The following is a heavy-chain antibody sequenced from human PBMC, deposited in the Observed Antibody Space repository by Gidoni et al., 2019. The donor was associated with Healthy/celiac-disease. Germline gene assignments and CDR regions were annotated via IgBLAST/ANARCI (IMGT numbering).Heavy chain of an antibody. CDR2: ISGSGGST. V-gene: IGHV3-23*01. D-gene: IGHD5-12*01. J-gene: IGHJ4*02. Sequence: EVQLLESGGGLVQPGGSLRLSCAASGFTFSSYAMSWVRQAPGKGREWVSAISGSGGSTYYADSVKGRFTISRDNSKNTLYLQMNSLRAEDTAVYYCAKGDGFQRWLQLLFDYWGQGTLVTVSS. CDR3: AKGDGFQRWLQLLFDY. CDR1: GFTFSSYA.